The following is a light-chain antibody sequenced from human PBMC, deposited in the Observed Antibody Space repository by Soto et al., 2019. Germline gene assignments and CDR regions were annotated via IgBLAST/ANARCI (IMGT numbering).Light chain of an antibody. J-gene: IGKJ5*01. CDR1: QSVSSY. CDR3: QQRSNWPIT. CDR2: DAS. V-gene: IGKV3-11*01. Sequence: EIVLTQSPATLSLSPGERAPVYCRASQSVSSYLAWYQQKPGQAPRLIIFDASNRATGIPARFSGSGSGTDCTLTISSLEPEDVAVYYCQQRSNWPITLGQGTRLEI.